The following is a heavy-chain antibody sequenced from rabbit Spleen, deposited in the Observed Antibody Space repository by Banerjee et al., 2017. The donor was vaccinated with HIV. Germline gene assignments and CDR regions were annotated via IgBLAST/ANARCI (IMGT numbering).Heavy chain of an antibody. V-gene: IGHV1S45*01. D-gene: IGHD6-1*01. CDR2: INPYTGKP. CDR3: ARNAGTAGNGYATV. CDR1: GFSFSYRYV. J-gene: IGHJ6*01. Sequence: QEQLEEYGGSPVKPEGSLTLTCKASGFSFSYRYVMCWCRQAPGKGLEWIACINPYTGKPVYATWAKGRFTISRASSTTVTLQMTSLTAADTATYFCARNAGTAGNGYATVWGQGTLVTVS.